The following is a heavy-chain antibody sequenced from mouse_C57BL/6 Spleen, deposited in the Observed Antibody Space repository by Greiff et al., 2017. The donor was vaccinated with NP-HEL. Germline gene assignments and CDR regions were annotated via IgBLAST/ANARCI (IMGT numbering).Heavy chain of an antibody. V-gene: IGHV5-17*01. Sequence: EVKLMESGGGLVKPGGSLKLSCAASGFTFSDYGMHWVRQAPEKGLEWVAYISSGSSTIYYAATVKGRFTISRDNAKNTLFLQMTSLRSEDTAMYYCARGYDYDGFAYWGQGTLVTVSA. CDR1: GFTFSDYG. D-gene: IGHD2-4*01. CDR2: ISSGSSTI. CDR3: ARGYDYDGFAY. J-gene: IGHJ3*01.